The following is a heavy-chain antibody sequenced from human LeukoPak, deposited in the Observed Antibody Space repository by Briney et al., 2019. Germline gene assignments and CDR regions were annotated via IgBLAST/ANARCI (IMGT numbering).Heavy chain of an antibody. CDR3: AKSRSHYYDSSGYYPAYYFDY. V-gene: IGHV3-30*02. J-gene: IGHJ4*02. CDR2: IRYDGSNK. CDR1: GFTFSSYG. Sequence: PGGSLRLSCAASGFTFSSYGMHWVRQASGKGLEWVAFIRYDGSNKYYADSVKGRFTISRDNSKNTLYLQMNSLRAEDTAVYYCAKSRSHYYDSSGYYPAYYFDYWGQGTLVTVSS. D-gene: IGHD3-22*01.